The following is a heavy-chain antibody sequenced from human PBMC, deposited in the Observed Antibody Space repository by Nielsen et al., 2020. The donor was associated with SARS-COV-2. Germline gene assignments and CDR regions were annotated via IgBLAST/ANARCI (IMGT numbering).Heavy chain of an antibody. V-gene: IGHV3-7*03. Sequence: GESLKISCAASAFTFSADWMSWVRQTPEKGLEWVANINPDGSKRYSVDSVRGRFTISRDNAKNSLYLQMNNLRAEVTAVYYCAKDPPSSGWYYYYYYYGMDVWGQGTTVTVSS. J-gene: IGHJ6*02. CDR2: INPDGSKR. D-gene: IGHD6-19*01. CDR3: AKDPPSSGWYYYYYYYGMDV. CDR1: AFTFSADW.